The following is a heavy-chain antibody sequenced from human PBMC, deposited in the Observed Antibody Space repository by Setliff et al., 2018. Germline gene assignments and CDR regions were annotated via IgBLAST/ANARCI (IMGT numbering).Heavy chain of an antibody. CDR2: INYYGSIFYDGTTYST. V-gene: IGHV4-39*07. CDR1: GGSISNSTFY. CDR3: ARNPDFLQYSFDL. D-gene: IGHD5-12*01. J-gene: IGHJ2*01. Sequence: SETLSLTCTVSGGSISNSTFYWGWIRQPPGKGLEWIGSINYYGSIFYDGTTYSTYYNPSLKSRATISIDTSKSQFSLKLSSMTAADTALYYCARNPDFLQYSFDLWGRGTLVTVSS.